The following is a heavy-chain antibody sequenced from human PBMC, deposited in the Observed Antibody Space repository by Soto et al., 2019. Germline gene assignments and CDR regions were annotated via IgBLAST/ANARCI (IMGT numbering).Heavy chain of an antibody. CDR3: ARDRFSGNYVVDYYYYYGMDV. Sequence: GGSLRLSCAASGFTFSSYSMNWVRQAPGKGLEWVSYISSSSSTIYYADSVKGRFTISRDNAKNSLYLQMNSLRDEDTAVYYCARDRFSGNYVVDYYYYYGMDVWGQGTTVTVSS. CDR1: GFTFSSYS. V-gene: IGHV3-48*02. D-gene: IGHD1-7*01. CDR2: ISSSSSTI. J-gene: IGHJ6*02.